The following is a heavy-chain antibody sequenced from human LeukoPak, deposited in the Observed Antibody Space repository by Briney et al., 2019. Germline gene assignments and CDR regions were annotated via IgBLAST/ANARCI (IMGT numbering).Heavy chain of an antibody. CDR2: IYSGGNT. CDR1: GFTVSNNY. V-gene: IGHV3-53*01. D-gene: IGHD2/OR15-2a*01. J-gene: IGHJ4*02. CDR3: ARISTSSPSDH. Sequence: GGSLKRSCAASGFTVSNNYMSWVRQAPGKGLDWVSVIYSGGNTYYADSVKGRFTISRDNSKNTLYLQMNSLRAEDTAVYYCARISTSSPSDHWGQGTLVTVSS.